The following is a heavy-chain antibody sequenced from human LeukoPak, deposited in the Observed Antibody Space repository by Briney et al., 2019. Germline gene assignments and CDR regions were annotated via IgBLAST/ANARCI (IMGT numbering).Heavy chain of an antibody. CDR3: AKESSGSSY. CDR2: IIDDGSST. Sequence: ETLSLTCAVYGGSFSGYYWSWIRQAPGKGLEWVSAIIDDGSSTYYADSVKGRFTISRDNSKNTLYLQMNSLRAEDTAVYYCAKESSGSSYWGQGTLVTVSS. CDR1: GGSFSGYY. J-gene: IGHJ4*02. V-gene: IGHV3-23*01. D-gene: IGHD1-26*01.